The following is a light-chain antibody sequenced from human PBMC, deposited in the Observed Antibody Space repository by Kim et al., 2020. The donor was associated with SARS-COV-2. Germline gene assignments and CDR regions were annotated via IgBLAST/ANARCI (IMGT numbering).Light chain of an antibody. V-gene: IGKV3-20*01. CDR1: QSLDSSE. CDR2: GVS. J-gene: IGKJ4*01. CDR3: RGHGAS. Sequence: LCVSPGERATHSFRARQSLDSSELASYQHRPGQAPRLLIYGVSSRGTGIPDSFSGSGGERDFAITRNKMEPGDYETYYCRGHGASFGGGTKVDIK.